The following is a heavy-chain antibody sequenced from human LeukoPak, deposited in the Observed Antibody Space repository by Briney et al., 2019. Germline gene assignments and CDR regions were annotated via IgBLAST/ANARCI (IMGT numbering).Heavy chain of an antibody. CDR2: INPNGGGT. D-gene: IGHD3-22*01. J-gene: IGHJ4*02. V-gene: IGHV1-2*02. CDR1: GYTFTGYY. Sequence: ASVKVSCKASGYTFTGYYMHWVRQAPGQGLEWMGWINPNGGGTNYAQKFQGRVTMTRDTSISTAYMELSRLRSDDTAVYYCARVYYYDSSGYPTAIYYFDYWGQGTLVTVSS. CDR3: ARVYYYDSSGYPTAIYYFDY.